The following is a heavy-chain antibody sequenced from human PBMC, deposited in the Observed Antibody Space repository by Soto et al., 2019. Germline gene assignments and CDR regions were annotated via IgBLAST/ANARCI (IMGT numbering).Heavy chain of an antibody. CDR1: GGTFSSYA. CDR3: ASPPRRGSSGYFHFDY. Sequence: AASVKVSCKASGGTFSSYAISWVRQAPGQGLEWMGGIIPIFGTANYAQKFQGRVTITADESTSTAYMELSSLRSEDTAVYYCASPPRRGSSGYFHFDYWGQGTLVTVSS. J-gene: IGHJ4*02. CDR2: IIPIFGTA. D-gene: IGHD3-22*01. V-gene: IGHV1-69*13.